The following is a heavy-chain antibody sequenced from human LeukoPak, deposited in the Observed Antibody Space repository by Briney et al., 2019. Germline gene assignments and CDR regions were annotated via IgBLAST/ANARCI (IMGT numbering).Heavy chain of an antibody. Sequence: SGTLSLTCAVSGGSISSSNWWSWVRQPPGKGLEWIGEIYHSGSTNYNPSLKSRVTISVDTSKNQFSLKLSSVTAADTAVYYCARSRRKRYSSSWTYFDYWGQGTLVTVSS. CDR2: IYHSGST. V-gene: IGHV4-4*02. D-gene: IGHD6-13*01. CDR3: ARSRRKRYSSSWTYFDY. CDR1: GGSISSSNW. J-gene: IGHJ4*02.